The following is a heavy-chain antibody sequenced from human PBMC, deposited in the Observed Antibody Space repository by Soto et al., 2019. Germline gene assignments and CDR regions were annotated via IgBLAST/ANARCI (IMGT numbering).Heavy chain of an antibody. CDR3: ARDPGYSNYYYYYGMDV. J-gene: IGHJ6*02. D-gene: IGHD4-4*01. CDR2: ISSSSSYI. CDR1: GFTFSSYS. Sequence: EVQLVESGGGLVKPGGSLSLSCAASGFTFSSYSMNWVRQAPGKGLEWVSSISSSSSYIYYADSVTGRFTISRDNAKNSLYLQMNSLRAEDTAVYHCARDPGYSNYYYYYGMDVWGQVTTVTVSS. V-gene: IGHV3-21*01.